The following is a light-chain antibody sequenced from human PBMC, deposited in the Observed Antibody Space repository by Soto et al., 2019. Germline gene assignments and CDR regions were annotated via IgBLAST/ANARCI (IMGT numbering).Light chain of an antibody. CDR3: TSYAGSNNFDV. CDR2: DVS. J-gene: IGLJ1*01. CDR1: SSDVGGYNY. V-gene: IGLV2-8*01. Sequence: QSVLTQPPSASGSPGQSVAISCPGTSSDVGGYNYVSWYQHHPGKAPKLIIYDVSKRPSGVPDRFSGSKSGNTASLTVSGLQAEDEADYYCTSYAGSNNFDVFGTGTKVTVL.